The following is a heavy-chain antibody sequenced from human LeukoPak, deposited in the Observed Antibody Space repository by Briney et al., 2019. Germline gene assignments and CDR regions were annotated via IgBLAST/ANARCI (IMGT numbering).Heavy chain of an antibody. CDR1: GGSISSYY. CDR3: ARSVGATYFDY. D-gene: IGHD1-26*01. V-gene: IGHV4-59*01. CDR2: IYYSGST. J-gene: IGHJ4*02. Sequence: SETLSLTCTVSGGSISSYYWSWIRQPPGKGLEWIGYIYYSGSTNYNPSLKSRVTISVDTSKNQFFLKLSSVTAADTAVYYCARSVGATYFDYWGQGTLVTVSS.